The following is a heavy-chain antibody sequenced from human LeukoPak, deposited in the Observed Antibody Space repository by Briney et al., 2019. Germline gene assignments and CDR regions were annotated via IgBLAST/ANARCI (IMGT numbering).Heavy chain of an antibody. CDR2: IYYSGST. D-gene: IGHD3-10*01. J-gene: IGHJ4*02. CDR1: GGSISSYY. CDR3: ARVGSGSYYTPDY. Sequence: KPSETLSLTCTVSGGSISSYYWSWIRQPPRKGLEWIGYIYYSGSTNYNPSLKSRVTISVDTSKNQFSLKLSSVTAADTAVYYCARVGSGSYYTPDYWGQGTLVTVSS. V-gene: IGHV4-59*01.